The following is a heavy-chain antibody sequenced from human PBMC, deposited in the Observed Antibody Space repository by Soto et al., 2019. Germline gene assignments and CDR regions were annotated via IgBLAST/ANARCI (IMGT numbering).Heavy chain of an antibody. V-gene: IGHV5-51*01. CDR1: GYSFTSYW. CDR3: AWYSSGWPYYFDY. J-gene: IGHJ4*02. D-gene: IGHD6-19*01. Sequence: GESLKISCKGSGYSFTSYWIAWVRQMPGKGLEWMGIIYLSDSDTRYSPSFQGRVTISADKSISTAYLQWSSLKASDTAMYYCAWYSSGWPYYFDYWGQGTLVTVSS. CDR2: IYLSDSDT.